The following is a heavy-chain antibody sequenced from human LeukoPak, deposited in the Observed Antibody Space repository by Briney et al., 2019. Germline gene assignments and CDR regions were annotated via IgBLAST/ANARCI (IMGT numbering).Heavy chain of an antibody. V-gene: IGHV4-34*01. Sequence: PSETLSLTCAVYGGSFSGYYWSWIRQTPGKGLEWIGEINHSGSTNYNPSLKSRVTISVDTSKNQFSLKLSSVTAADTAVYYCARLYGDYVPYYYYGMDVWGKGTTVTVSS. CDR2: INHSGST. CDR1: GGSFSGYY. CDR3: ARLYGDYVPYYYYGMDV. J-gene: IGHJ6*04. D-gene: IGHD4-17*01.